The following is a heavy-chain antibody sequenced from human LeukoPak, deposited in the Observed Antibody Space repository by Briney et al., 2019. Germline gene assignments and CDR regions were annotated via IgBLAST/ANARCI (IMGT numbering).Heavy chain of an antibody. D-gene: IGHD3-22*01. V-gene: IGHV1-18*01. CDR3: ARVGYDSSGHYPRYFDY. CDR2: ISAYNGNT. CDR1: GYTFTNYA. J-gene: IGHJ4*02. Sequence: ASVKVSCKASGYTFTNYAMNWVRQAPGQGLEWMGWISAYNGNTNYAQKLQGRVTMTTDTSTGTAYMELRSLRSDDTAVYYCARVGYDSSGHYPRYFDYWGQGTLVTVSS.